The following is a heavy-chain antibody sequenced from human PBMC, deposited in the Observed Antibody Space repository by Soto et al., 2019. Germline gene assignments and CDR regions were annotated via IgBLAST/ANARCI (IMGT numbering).Heavy chain of an antibody. Sequence: QVQLQQWGAGLLKPSETLSLTCAVYGGSFSGYYWSWIRQPPGKGLEWIGEINHSGSTNYNPSLKRRVNISVDTSKNQFSLKLSSVTAADTAVYYCARGLWMAYCGGDCFTNPYYFDYWGQGTLVTVSS. J-gene: IGHJ4*02. D-gene: IGHD2-21*02. CDR1: GGSFSGYY. CDR2: INHSGST. CDR3: ARGLWMAYCGGDCFTNPYYFDY. V-gene: IGHV4-34*01.